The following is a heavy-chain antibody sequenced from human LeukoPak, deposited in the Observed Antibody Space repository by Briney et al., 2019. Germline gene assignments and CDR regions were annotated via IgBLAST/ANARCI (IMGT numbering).Heavy chain of an antibody. CDR2: INAGNGNT. V-gene: IGHV1-3*01. CDR3: ARVGYSSGWPYNWFDP. Sequence: GASVKVSFKASGYTFTIYAMHWVRQAPGQRLEWMGWINAGNGNTKYSQKFQGRVTITRDTSASTAYMELSSLRSEDTAVYYCARVGYSSGWPYNWFDPWGQGTLATVSS. D-gene: IGHD6-19*01. J-gene: IGHJ5*02. CDR1: GYTFTIYA.